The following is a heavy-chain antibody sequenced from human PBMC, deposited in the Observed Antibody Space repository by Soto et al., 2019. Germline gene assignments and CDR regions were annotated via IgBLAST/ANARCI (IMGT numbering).Heavy chain of an antibody. CDR3: ASDLAAAGMYRVGWFDP. CDR1: GFTFSSYS. D-gene: IGHD6-13*01. V-gene: IGHV3-48*02. Sequence: EVQLVESGGGLVQPGGSLRLSCAASGFTFSSYSMNWVRQAPGKGLEWVSYISSSSSTIYYADSVKGRFTISRDNVKNSLYLQMNSLRDEDTAVYYCASDLAAAGMYRVGWFDPWGQGTLVTVSS. CDR2: ISSSSSTI. J-gene: IGHJ5*02.